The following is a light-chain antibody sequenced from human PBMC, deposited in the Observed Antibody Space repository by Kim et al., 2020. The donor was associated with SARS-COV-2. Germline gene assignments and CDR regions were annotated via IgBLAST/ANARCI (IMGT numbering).Light chain of an antibody. CDR3: QQFNSYAV. CDR2: DAS. CDR1: QGFGSA. J-gene: IGKJ2*01. V-gene: IGKV1-13*02. Sequence: LSASVGDRVTITCRASQGFGSALAWYQQKTGKAPKLLINDASRLESGVPSRFSGSGSGTDFTLTISCLQPEDFATYYCQQFNSYAVFGQGTKLEI.